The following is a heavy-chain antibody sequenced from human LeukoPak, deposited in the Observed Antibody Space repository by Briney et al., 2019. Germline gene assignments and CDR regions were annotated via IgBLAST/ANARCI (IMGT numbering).Heavy chain of an antibody. Sequence: PSETLSLTCTVSGGCISSYYWSWIRQPPGKGLEWIGYIYYSGSTSYNPSLKSRVTISVDTSKNQFSLKLSSVTAADTAVYYCARGYSGSYGRFDYWGQGTLVTVSS. CDR3: ARGYSGSYGRFDY. D-gene: IGHD1-26*01. J-gene: IGHJ4*02. CDR2: IYYSGST. V-gene: IGHV4-59*01. CDR1: GGCISSYY.